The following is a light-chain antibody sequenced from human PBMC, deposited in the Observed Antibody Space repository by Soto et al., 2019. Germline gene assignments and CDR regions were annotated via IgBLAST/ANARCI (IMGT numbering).Light chain of an antibody. Sequence: DIQMTQSPSSLSASVGDRVTITCRASQNISNYLNWYQQKPGKAPKLLIYAASSLQSGVPSRFSGSGSGTDFTLSISSLQPEDFAVYYCQQYNDWPPITFGQGTRLEIK. V-gene: IGKV1-39*01. CDR3: QQYNDWPPIT. J-gene: IGKJ5*01. CDR2: AAS. CDR1: QNISNY.